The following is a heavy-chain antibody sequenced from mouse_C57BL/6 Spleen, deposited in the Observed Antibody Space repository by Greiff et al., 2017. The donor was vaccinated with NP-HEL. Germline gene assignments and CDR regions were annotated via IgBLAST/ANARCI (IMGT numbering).Heavy chain of an antibody. D-gene: IGHD2-13*01. J-gene: IGHJ1*03. CDR2: IDPSDSYT. CDR3: ARGGPGGLGYFEV. V-gene: IGHV1-59*01. Sequence: QVQLQQPGAELVRPGTSVKLSCKASGYTFTSYWMHWVKQRPGQGLEWIGVIDPSDSYTNYNQKFKGKATLTVDTSSSTAYMQLSSLTSEDSAVYDCARGGPGGLGYFEVWGTGTTVSASS. CDR1: GYTFTSYW.